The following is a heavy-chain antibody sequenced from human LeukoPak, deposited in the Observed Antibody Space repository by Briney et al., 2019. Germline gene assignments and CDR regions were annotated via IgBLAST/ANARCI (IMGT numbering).Heavy chain of an antibody. CDR2: ISWNSGSI. D-gene: IGHD1-26*01. J-gene: IGHJ3*02. V-gene: IGHV3-9*01. CDR1: GFTFSSYW. Sequence: GGSLRLSCAASGFTFSSYWMSWVRQAPGKGLEWVSGISWNSGSIGYADSVKGRFTISRDNAKNSLYLQMNSLRAEDTALYYCAKDRRIVGAFVLTNFDAFDIWGQGTMVTVSS. CDR3: AKDRRIVGAFVLTNFDAFDI.